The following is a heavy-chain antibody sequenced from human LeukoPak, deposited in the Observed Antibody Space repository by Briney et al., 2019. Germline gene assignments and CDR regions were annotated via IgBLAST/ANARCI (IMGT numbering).Heavy chain of an antibody. V-gene: IGHV3-23*01. CDR3: AKDHVTPYYDSTGYPGDY. J-gene: IGHJ4*02. CDR2: ISRGGDST. Sequence: PGASLSLSCAASGFTFSTYAMTWVHQAPGKGLEWVSCISRGGDSTYYAGSVKGRFTISRDNSKNTLYLQMNSLRAEDTAIYYCAKDHVTPYYDSTGYPGDYWGQGTLVTVSS. D-gene: IGHD3-22*01. CDR1: GFTFSTYA.